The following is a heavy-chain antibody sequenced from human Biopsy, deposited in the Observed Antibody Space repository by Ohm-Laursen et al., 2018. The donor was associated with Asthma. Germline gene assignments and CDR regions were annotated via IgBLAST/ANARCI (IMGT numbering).Heavy chain of an antibody. J-gene: IGHJ4*02. CDR1: GFNFHNYG. V-gene: IGHV3-30*18. D-gene: IGHD6-13*01. CDR2: ILFDGRKI. Sequence: RSLRLSCTASGFNFHNYGMNWVRRAPGKGLEWVAQILFDGRKINYPDSVKGRSTISRDNSKNMVYLQMNSLRPEDTAVYYCAKDRVAGRSYYFGYWGQGSLVSVSS. CDR3: AKDRVAGRSYYFGY.